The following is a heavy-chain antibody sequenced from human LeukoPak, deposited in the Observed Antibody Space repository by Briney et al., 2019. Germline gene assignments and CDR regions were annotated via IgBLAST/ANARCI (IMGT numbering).Heavy chain of an antibody. J-gene: IGHJ3*02. CDR3: ARHSPPMGYCSGGSCPYGDAFDI. V-gene: IGHV4-61*02. Sequence: SETLSLTCTVSGDSISSGSYYWSWIRQPAGKGLEWIGRIYTSGSTNYNPSLKSRVTISVDTSKNQFSLKLSSVTAADTAVYYCARHSPPMGYCSGGSCPYGDAFDIWGQGTMVTVSS. D-gene: IGHD2-15*01. CDR1: GDSISSGSYY. CDR2: IYTSGST.